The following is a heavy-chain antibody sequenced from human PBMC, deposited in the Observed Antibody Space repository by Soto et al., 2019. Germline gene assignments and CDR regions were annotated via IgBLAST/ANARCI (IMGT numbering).Heavy chain of an antibody. CDR2: MNPNSGNT. V-gene: IGHV1-8*01. D-gene: IGHD6-13*01. J-gene: IGHJ4*02. Sequence: ASVKVSCKASGYTFTSYDINWVRQATGQGLEWMGWMNPNSGNTGYAQKFQGRVTMTRNTSISTAYMELSSLRSEDTAVYYFARLLRRGGTAGTRSSSNYWGQGTLVTVSS. CDR3: ARLLRRGGTAGTRSSSNY. CDR1: GYTFTSYD.